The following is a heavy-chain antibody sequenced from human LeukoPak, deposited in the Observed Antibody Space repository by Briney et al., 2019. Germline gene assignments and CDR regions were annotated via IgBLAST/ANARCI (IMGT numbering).Heavy chain of an antibody. CDR1: GFTFSSYS. CDR2: ISSSSSYI. CDR3: ARVAPYYDFWSGYENAFDI. V-gene: IGHV3-21*01. D-gene: IGHD3-3*01. J-gene: IGHJ3*02. Sequence: GGSLRLSCAASGFTFSSYSMNWVRQAPGKGLEWVSSISSSSSYIYYADSVKGRFTISRDNAKNSLYLQMNSLRAEDTAVYYCARVAPYYDFWSGYENAFDIWGQGTMVTVSS.